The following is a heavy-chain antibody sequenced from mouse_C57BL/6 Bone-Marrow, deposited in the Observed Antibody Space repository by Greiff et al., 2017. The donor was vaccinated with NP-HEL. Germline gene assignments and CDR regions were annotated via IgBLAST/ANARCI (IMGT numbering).Heavy chain of an antibody. J-gene: IGHJ3*01. V-gene: IGHV1-81*01. Sequence: QVQLKESGAELARPGASVKLSCKASGYTFTSYGISWVKQRTGQGLEWIGEIYPRSGNTYYNEKFKGKATLTADKSSSTAYMERRSLASEDSAVDFCAQYYYGPFAYWGQGTLVTVSA. CDR3: AQYYYGPFAY. CDR2: IYPRSGNT. D-gene: IGHD1-1*01. CDR1: GYTFTSYG.